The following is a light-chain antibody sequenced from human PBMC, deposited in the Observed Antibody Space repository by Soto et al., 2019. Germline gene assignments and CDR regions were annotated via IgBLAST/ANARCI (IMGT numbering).Light chain of an antibody. CDR1: QSVSVW. CDR2: QAS. V-gene: IGKV1-5*03. J-gene: IGKJ2*01. Sequence: DIQMTQSPSTLSAPVGDRVTITCRASQSVSVWLAWYQQKPGKAPQLLISQASNLESGFPSRFSGSGSGTEFTLAISSLQPDDFATYYCQQYSSYYPYTFGQGTKVDIK. CDR3: QQYSSYYPYT.